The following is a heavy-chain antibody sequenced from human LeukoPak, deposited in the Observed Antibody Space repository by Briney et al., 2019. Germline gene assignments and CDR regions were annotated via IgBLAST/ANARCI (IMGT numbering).Heavy chain of an antibody. J-gene: IGHJ2*01. Sequence: SGGSLRLSCGASGITFTDYWMHWVRQAPGKGLVWVSRINSDGSSTIYADSVKGRFTISRDNAKNTVYLQMNSLRVEDTAVFYCATGLSRYYDLWGRGTLVTVSS. CDR3: ATGLSRYYDL. CDR2: INSDGSST. CDR1: GITFTDYW. V-gene: IGHV3-74*01. D-gene: IGHD2-8*02.